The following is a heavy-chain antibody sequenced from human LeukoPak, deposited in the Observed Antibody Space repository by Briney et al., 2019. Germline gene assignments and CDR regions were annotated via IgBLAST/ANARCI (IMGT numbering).Heavy chain of an antibody. D-gene: IGHD2-2*01. V-gene: IGHV3-23*01. CDR2: ISGSGGST. CDR1: GFTFSSYA. J-gene: IGHJ3*02. CDR3: AKDQGSSSTSSGAFDI. Sequence: GGSLRLSCAASGFTFSSYAMSWVRQAPGKGLEWASAISGSGGSTYYADSVKGRFTISRDNSKNTLYLQMNSLRAEDTAVYYCAKDQGSSSTSSGAFDIWGQGTMVTVSS.